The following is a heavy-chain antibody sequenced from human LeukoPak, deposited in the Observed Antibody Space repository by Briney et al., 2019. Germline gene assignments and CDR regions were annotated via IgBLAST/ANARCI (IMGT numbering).Heavy chain of an antibody. CDR3: AKDRFVVVPAGGFDP. J-gene: IGHJ5*02. CDR1: GFTFSSSW. D-gene: IGHD2-2*01. CDR2: INSDMSTT. Sequence: PGGSLRLSCAASGFTFSSSWMHWVRQAPGKGLVWVSRINSDMSTTNYADSVKGRFTVSRDNTKNTLYLQMNGLRAEDTAVYYCAKDRFVVVPAGGFDPWGQGTLSPSPQ. V-gene: IGHV3-74*01.